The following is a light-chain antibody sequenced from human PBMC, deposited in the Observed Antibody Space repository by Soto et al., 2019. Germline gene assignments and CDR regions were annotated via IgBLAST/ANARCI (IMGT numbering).Light chain of an antibody. CDR1: QSVLYSSNNKNY. J-gene: IGKJ2*01. V-gene: IGKV4-1*01. CDR2: WAP. Sequence: DIVMTQSPDSLAVSLGERATINCKSSQSVLYSSNNKNYLAWYQQRPGQPPKLLIYWAPTRESGVPDRFSGSGSGTDFTLTITSLQAEDVAVYYCQHYESTPPTIGQGTKLEIK. CDR3: QHYESTPPT.